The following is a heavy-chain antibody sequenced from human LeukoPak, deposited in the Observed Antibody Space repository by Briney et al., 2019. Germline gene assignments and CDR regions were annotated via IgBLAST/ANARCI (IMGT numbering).Heavy chain of an antibody. CDR3: AKDRQQLANLDF. J-gene: IGHJ4*02. CDR2: ISYDGSNK. CDR1: VFTFSSYA. Sequence: GGSLRLSCAASVFTFSSYAMHWVRQAPGKGLEWVAVISYDGSNKYYADSVKGRFTISRDNSKNTLYLQMNSLTAEDTAVYYCAKDRQQLANLDFWGQGTLVTVSS. D-gene: IGHD6-13*01. V-gene: IGHV3-30-3*01.